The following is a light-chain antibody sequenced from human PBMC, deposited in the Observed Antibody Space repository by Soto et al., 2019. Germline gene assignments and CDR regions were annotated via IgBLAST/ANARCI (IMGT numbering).Light chain of an antibody. J-gene: IGLJ1*01. CDR3: CSYAGSYTYV. CDR2: DVS. V-gene: IGLV2-11*01. CDR1: SSDAGGYNY. Sequence: QSALTQPRSVSGSPGQSVTISCTGTSSDAGGYNYVSWYQQHPGKAPKLMIYDVSERPSGVPDRFSGSKSGNTASLTISGLQAEDEADYYCCSYAGSYTYVFATGTKVTVL.